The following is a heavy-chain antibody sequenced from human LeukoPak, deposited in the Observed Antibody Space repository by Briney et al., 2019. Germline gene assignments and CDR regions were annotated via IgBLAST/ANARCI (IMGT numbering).Heavy chain of an antibody. Sequence: PGGSMRLSCAASGFTVSDNYMSWVRQAPGKGLEWVSVIYSGGSTYYADSVKGRFSISRDNSKNTLYLQMNSLRAEVTAVYYCARAAGGGGNRFDYWGQGTLVTVSS. D-gene: IGHD4-23*01. CDR1: GFTVSDNY. J-gene: IGHJ4*02. V-gene: IGHV3-53*01. CDR2: IYSGGST. CDR3: ARAAGGGGNRFDY.